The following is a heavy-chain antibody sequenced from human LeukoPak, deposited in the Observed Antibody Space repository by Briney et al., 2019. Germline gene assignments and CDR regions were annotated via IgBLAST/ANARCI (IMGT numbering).Heavy chain of an antibody. Sequence: SETLSLTCTVSGGSVSSGSYYWSWIRQPPGKGLEWIGYTYYSGSTNYNPSLKSRVTISVDTSKNQFSLKLSSVTAADTAVYYCARDRYIAVAGTNWFDPWGQGTLVTVSS. CDR1: GGSVSSGSYY. CDR2: TYYSGST. D-gene: IGHD6-19*01. V-gene: IGHV4-61*01. CDR3: ARDRYIAVAGTNWFDP. J-gene: IGHJ5*02.